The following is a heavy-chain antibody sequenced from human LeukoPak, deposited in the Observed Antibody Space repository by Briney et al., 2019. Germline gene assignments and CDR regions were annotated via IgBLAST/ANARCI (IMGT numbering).Heavy chain of an antibody. D-gene: IGHD2-2*03. Sequence: GASVKVSCTASGYTFTGYYMHWVRQAPGQGLEWMGWINPNSGGTNYAQKFQGRVTMTRDTSISTAYMELSRLRSDDTAVYYCTREFGYCSSTSCSYAFDIWGQGTMVTVSS. CDR3: TREFGYCSSTSCSYAFDI. CDR1: GYTFTGYY. CDR2: INPNSGGT. J-gene: IGHJ3*02. V-gene: IGHV1-2*02.